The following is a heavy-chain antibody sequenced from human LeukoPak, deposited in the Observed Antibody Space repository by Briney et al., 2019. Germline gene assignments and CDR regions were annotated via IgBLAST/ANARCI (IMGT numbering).Heavy chain of an antibody. D-gene: IGHD3-10*01. CDR3: AKGYTMVRGVPPYYFDY. J-gene: IGHJ4*02. CDR1: GFTFDDYA. Sequence: GGSLRLSCAASGFTFDDYAMHWVRQAPGKGLEWVSGISWNSGSIGYADSVKGRFTISRDNAKNSLYLQMNSLRAEDTALYYCAKGYTMVRGVPPYYFDYWGQGTLVTVSS. V-gene: IGHV3-9*01. CDR2: ISWNSGSI.